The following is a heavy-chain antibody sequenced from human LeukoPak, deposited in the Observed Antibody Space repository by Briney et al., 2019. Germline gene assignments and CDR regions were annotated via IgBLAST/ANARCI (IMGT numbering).Heavy chain of an antibody. D-gene: IGHD4-23*01. V-gene: IGHV4-34*01. CDR1: GGSFSGYH. Sequence: SETLSLTCAVSGGSFSGYHCSWIRQTPGKGLEWIGEVSQSGGASYNPSLKSRVTISVETSKNHFSLKLSSVTAADTAMYYCAVSYGGNAVGPFDIWGQGTMVTVSS. J-gene: IGHJ3*02. CDR3: AVSYGGNAVGPFDI. CDR2: VSQSGGA.